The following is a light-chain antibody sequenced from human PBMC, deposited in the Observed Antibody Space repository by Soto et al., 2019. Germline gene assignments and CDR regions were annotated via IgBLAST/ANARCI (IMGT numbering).Light chain of an antibody. CDR3: QQYYSSPPWT. J-gene: IGKJ1*01. CDR2: WAS. CDR1: QSVFYSPTNKNN. V-gene: IGKV4-1*01. Sequence: DIVMTQSPDSLAVSLGERATINCRSSQSVFYSPTNKNNLALYQQKPGQPPKLLIYWASTRQSGVPDRFSGSGSATDFTLTISSLQAEDVAVYYCQQYYSSPPWTFGQGTKVDIK.